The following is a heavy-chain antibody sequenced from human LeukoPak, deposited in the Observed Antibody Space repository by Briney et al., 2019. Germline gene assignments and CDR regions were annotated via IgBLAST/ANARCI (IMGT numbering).Heavy chain of an antibody. CDR1: GFTLRNYW. V-gene: IGHV3-7*01. CDR3: ARDRSPIGYDFWSGYNTNYYYYMDV. CDR2: IKQDESER. Sequence: GGSLRLSCAASGFTLRNYWMSWVRQAPGKGLEWVANIKQDESERYYVDSEKGRFTISRDNARNSLYLQMSNLRAEDTAVYYCARDRSPIGYDFWSGYNTNYYYYMDVWGKGTTVTVSS. D-gene: IGHD3-3*01. J-gene: IGHJ6*03.